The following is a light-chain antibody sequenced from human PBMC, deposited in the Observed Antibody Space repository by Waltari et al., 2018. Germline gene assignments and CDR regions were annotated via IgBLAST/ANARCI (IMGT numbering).Light chain of an antibody. V-gene: IGLV1-47*01. J-gene: IGLJ3*02. Sequence: QSVLTQPPSASGTPGQRVTISCSGGTSNIGRNYVYWYQQFPGTALKLLVYRNNERPSGVPDRISGSKSGTSASLAISGLRSEDEADYYCATWDGSLTAWVFGGGTKLTVL. CDR2: RNN. CDR1: TSNIGRNY. CDR3: ATWDGSLTAWV.